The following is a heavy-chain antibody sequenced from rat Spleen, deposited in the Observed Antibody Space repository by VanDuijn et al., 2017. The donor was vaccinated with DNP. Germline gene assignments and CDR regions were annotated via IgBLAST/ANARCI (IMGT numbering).Heavy chain of an antibody. J-gene: IGHJ4*01. V-gene: IGHV5S13*01. CDR2: ISTSGGST. Sequence: EVQLVESGGGLVQPGRSLKLSCAASGFTFSNYDMAWVRQAPTKGLEWVASISTSGGSTYYRDSVKGRFTISRVNGKTTQYLQMDSLRSEDTATYYCTRWGFMDAWGQGTSVTVSS. CDR1: GFTFSNYD. D-gene: IGHD4-3*01. CDR3: TRWGFMDA.